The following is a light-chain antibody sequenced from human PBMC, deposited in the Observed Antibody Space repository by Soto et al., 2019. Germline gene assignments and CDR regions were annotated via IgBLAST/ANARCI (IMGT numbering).Light chain of an antibody. J-gene: IGKJ1*01. CDR1: QSVRTT. CDR2: DAS. CDR3: QQYTDWPTT. Sequence: EIVMTQSPATLSLSPGERSTLSFMASQSVRTTVAWYQQRPGQAPRLLIYDASTRATGVPARFSGGGSGTDFTLTVTSLQSEDFGIYYCQQYTDWPTTFGQGTKVDIK. V-gene: IGKV3-15*01.